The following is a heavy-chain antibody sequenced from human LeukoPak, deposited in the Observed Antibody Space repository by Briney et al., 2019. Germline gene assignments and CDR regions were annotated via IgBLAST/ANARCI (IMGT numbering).Heavy chain of an antibody. J-gene: IGHJ4*02. Sequence: PSETLSLTCAVYGGSFSGYYWSWIRQPPGKGLEWIGEINHSGSTNYNPSLKSRVTISVDTSKNQFSLKLSSVTAADTAVYYCARGDSGSWNTFDYWGQGTLVTVSS. CDR3: ARGDSGSWNTFDY. CDR2: INHSGST. D-gene: IGHD1-26*01. CDR1: GGSFSGYY. V-gene: IGHV4-34*01.